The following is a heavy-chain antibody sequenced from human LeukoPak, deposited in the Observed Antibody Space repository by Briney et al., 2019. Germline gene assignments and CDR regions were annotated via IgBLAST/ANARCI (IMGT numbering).Heavy chain of an antibody. Sequence: SETLSLTCTVSGYSISSGYYWGWIRQPPGKGLEWIGSIYHSGSTYYNPSLKSRVTISVDTSKNQFSLKLSSVTAADTAVYYFARRIAAACTWGGGDYFDYWGQGTLVTVSS. V-gene: IGHV4-38-2*02. J-gene: IGHJ4*02. CDR1: GYSISSGYY. CDR2: IYHSGST. CDR3: ARRIAAACTWGGGDYFDY. D-gene: IGHD6-13*01.